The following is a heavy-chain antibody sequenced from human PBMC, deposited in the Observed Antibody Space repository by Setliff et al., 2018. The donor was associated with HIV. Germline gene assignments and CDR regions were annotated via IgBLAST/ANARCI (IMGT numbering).Heavy chain of an antibody. J-gene: IGHJ4*02. V-gene: IGHV4-39*01. CDR2: IYYSGST. D-gene: IGHD3-22*01. Sequence: PSETLSLTCTVSAGSIGSSTYYWAWIRQPPGKGLEWIGTIYYSGSTYYNPSLKSRVTISVDTSKNQFSLKLSSVTAADTAVYYCARHGVDDTSANYFRFGVHDHWGQGTLVTVSS. CDR1: AGSIGSSTYY. CDR3: ARHGVDDTSANYFRFGVHDH.